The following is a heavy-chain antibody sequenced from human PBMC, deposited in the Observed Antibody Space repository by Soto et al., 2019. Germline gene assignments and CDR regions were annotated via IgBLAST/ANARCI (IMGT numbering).Heavy chain of an antibody. CDR3: AKGGLLWFGELSYYYGMDV. CDR2: ISGSGGST. V-gene: IGHV3-23*01. CDR1: GFTFSSYA. Sequence: LRLSCAASGFTFSSYAMSWVRQAPGKGLEWVSAISGSGGSTYYADSVKGRFTISRDNSKNTLYLQMNSLRAEDTAVYYCAKGGLLWFGELSYYYGMDVWGQGTTVTVSS. D-gene: IGHD3-10*01. J-gene: IGHJ6*02.